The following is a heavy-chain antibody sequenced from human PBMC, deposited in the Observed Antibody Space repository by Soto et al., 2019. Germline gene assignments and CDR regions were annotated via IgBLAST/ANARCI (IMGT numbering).Heavy chain of an antibody. Sequence: QITLKASGPTLVKPTQTLTLTCIFSGFSLNTSGEGVGWIRQTPGKALEWLALIYWDDDKHCSPSLKSRLTTTKDASKNQVVLRMTNMNPVDPHTYYCAHRRGYFSPTSCDYYFDYWGQGTLVTVSS. V-gene: IGHV2-5*02. CDR1: GFSLNTSGEG. CDR3: AHRRGYFSPTSCDYYFDY. CDR2: IYWDDDK. J-gene: IGHJ4*02. D-gene: IGHD2-2*01.